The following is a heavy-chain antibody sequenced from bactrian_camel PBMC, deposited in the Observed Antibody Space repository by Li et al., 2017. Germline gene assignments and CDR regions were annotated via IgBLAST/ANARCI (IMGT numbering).Heavy chain of an antibody. CDR1: GFSFSSYY. CDR2: IYSDGSNT. Sequence: QVQLVESGGGSVQAGGSLRLSCAASGFSFSSYYMSWVRQAPGKGLEWVSSIYSDGSNTYYADSVKGRFAISRDNAKNMVTLELNSLKSEDTAMYFCAKDQRVRGWMVSSGVEYIYWGQGTQVTVS. J-gene: IGHJ4*01. CDR3: AKDQRVRGWMVSSGVEYIY. D-gene: IGHD5*01. V-gene: IGHV3-2*01.